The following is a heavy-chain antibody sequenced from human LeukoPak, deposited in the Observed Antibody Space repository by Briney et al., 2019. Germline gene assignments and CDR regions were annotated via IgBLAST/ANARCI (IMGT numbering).Heavy chain of an antibody. Sequence: GGSLRLSCAASGFTFSSYAMSWVRQAPGKGLEWVSAISGSGGSTYYADSVKGRFTISRHNSKNTLYLQMNSLRAEDTAVYYCARADGSGSYYRFDYWGQGTLVTVSS. D-gene: IGHD3-10*01. CDR3: ARADGSGSYYRFDY. V-gene: IGHV3-23*01. J-gene: IGHJ4*02. CDR2: ISGSGGST. CDR1: GFTFSSYA.